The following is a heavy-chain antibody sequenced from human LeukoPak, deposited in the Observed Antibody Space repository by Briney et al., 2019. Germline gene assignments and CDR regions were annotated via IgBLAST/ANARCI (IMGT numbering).Heavy chain of an antibody. D-gene: IGHD3-22*01. CDR1: GYTFTSYG. V-gene: IGHV1-18*01. CDR3: ARVDTMIVVVITNYYYGMDV. J-gene: IGHJ6*02. CDR2: ISAYNGNT. Sequence: ASVKVSCKASGYTFTSYGISWVRQAPGQGLEWMGWISAYNGNTNYAQKLQGRVTMTTDTSTSTAYMEPRSLRSDDTAVYYCARVDTMIVVVITNYYYGMDVWGQGTTVTVSS.